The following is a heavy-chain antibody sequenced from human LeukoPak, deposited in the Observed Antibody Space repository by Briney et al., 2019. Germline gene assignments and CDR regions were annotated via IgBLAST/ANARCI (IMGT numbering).Heavy chain of an antibody. CDR3: ARNVPVQTSDAFDI. V-gene: IGHV4-59*01. J-gene: IGHJ3*02. Sequence: PSETLSLTCTVSGGSISSYYWSWIRQPPGKGLEWIAYISYSGRTNYNPSLKSRVTISIDTSKNQFSLKLSSVTPADTAVYYCARNVPVQTSDAFDIWGQGTMATVSS. CDR1: GGSISSYY. D-gene: IGHD1-1*01. CDR2: ISYSGRT.